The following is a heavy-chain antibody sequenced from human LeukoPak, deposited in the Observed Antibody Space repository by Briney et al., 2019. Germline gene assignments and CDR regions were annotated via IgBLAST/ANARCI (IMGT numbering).Heavy chain of an antibody. CDR1: GGSFSGYY. CDR3: ARQRYSYGREKDY. D-gene: IGHD5-18*01. CDR2: INHSGST. V-gene: IGHV4-34*01. J-gene: IGHJ4*02. Sequence: PSETLSLTCAVYGGSFSGYYWSWIRQPPGKGLEWIGEINHSGSTNYNPSLKSRVTISVDTSKSQFSLKLSSVTAADTAVYYCARQRYSYGREKDYWGQGTLVTVSS.